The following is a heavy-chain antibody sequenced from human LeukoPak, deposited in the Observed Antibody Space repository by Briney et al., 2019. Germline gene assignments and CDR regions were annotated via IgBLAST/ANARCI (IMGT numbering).Heavy chain of an antibody. CDR1: GYTFTTYY. Sequence: ASARASCKASGYTFTTYYIHWVRQAPGQGLEWMGRINPNSGGTIYAQKFQGRVTMTTDRSITTAYMELSSLRSDDTAFYYCARMHYYYDRSYYTLDYWGQGTLVTVSS. J-gene: IGHJ4*02. CDR3: ARMHYYYDRSYYTLDY. V-gene: IGHV1-2*06. D-gene: IGHD3-22*01. CDR2: INPNSGGT.